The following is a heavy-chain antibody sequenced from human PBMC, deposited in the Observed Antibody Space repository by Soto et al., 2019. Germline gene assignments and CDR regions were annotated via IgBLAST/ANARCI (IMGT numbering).Heavy chain of an antibody. V-gene: IGHV3-7*01. CDR2: IKQDGSEK. Sequence: PGGSLRLSCAASGFTFSSYWMSWVRQAPGKGLEWVANIKQDGSEKYYVDSVKGRFTISRDNAKNSLYLQMNSLRAEDTAVYYCARDHASYDFWSGGLLDVWGQETTVTVSS. CDR3: ARDHASYDFWSGGLLDV. D-gene: IGHD3-3*01. J-gene: IGHJ6*02. CDR1: GFTFSSYW.